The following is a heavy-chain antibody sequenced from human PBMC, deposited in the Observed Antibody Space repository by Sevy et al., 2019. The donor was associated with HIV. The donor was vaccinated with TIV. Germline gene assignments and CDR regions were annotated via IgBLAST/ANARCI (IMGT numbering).Heavy chain of an antibody. D-gene: IGHD3-16*01. CDR3: ARGSKRFYYYGMDV. CDR2: IYYSWST. Sequence: SETLSLTCTVSGGSISSGDYYWSWIRQPPGKGLEWIGYIYYSWSTYYNPSLKSRVTISVDTSKNQFSLKLSSVTAADTAVYYCARGSKRFYYYGMDVWGQGTTVTVSS. CDR1: GGSISSGDYY. V-gene: IGHV4-30-4*01. J-gene: IGHJ6*02.